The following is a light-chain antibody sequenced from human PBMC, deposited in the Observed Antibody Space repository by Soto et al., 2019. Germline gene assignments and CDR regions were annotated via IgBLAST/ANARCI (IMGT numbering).Light chain of an antibody. CDR3: QQYNSYTWT. CDR1: QTISSW. J-gene: IGKJ1*01. Sequence: DIEMTQSPSTLSRSVGDRVTITCRASQTISSWLAWYKQKPGKAPKLLIYKASTLKSGVPSRFRGSGSGTEFTLTISSLKPDDFETYYCQQYNSYTWTFGQGTNVDIK. V-gene: IGKV1-5*03. CDR2: KAS.